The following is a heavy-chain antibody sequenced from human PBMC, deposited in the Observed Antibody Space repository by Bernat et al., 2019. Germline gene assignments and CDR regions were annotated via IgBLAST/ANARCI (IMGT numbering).Heavy chain of an antibody. D-gene: IGHD1-26*01. CDR1: GFTFSSYA. CDR2: ISYDGSNK. CDR3: ARPKYSGSYDY. J-gene: IGHJ4*02. V-gene: IGHV3-30-3*01. Sequence: VQLLESGGGLVQPGGSLRLSCAASGFTFSSYAMHWVRQAPGKGLEWVAVISYDGSNKYYADSVKGRFTISRDNSKNTLYLQMNSLRAEDTAVYYCARPKYSGSYDYWGQGTLVTVSS.